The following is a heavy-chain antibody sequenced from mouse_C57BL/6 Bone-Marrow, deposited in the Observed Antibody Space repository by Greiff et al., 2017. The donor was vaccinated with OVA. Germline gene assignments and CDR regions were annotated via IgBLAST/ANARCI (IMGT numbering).Heavy chain of an antibody. CDR1: GFNIKDDY. CDR3: TSSYYRIF. D-gene: IGHD2-14*01. J-gene: IGHJ1*03. V-gene: IGHV14-4*01. CDR2: IDPENGDT. Sequence: EVQLQQSGAELVRPGASVKLSCTASGFNIKDDYMHWVKQRPEQGLEWIGWIDPENGDTEYASKFQGKATITADTSSNTAYLQLSSLTSEDTAVYYCTSSYYRIFWGTGTTVTVSS.